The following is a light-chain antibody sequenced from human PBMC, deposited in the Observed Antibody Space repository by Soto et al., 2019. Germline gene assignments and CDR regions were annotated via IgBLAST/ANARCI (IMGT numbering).Light chain of an antibody. V-gene: IGKV3-11*01. CDR3: QQRSNWPPVT. CDR2: DAS. J-gene: IGKJ2*01. Sequence: VLTQSPVTLSLSPGERATLSCRASQSISNYLAWYQQKPGQAPRLLIYDASNRATGIPARFSGSGSGTDFTLTISSLEPEDFAVYYCQQRSNWPPVTFGQGTKLEIK. CDR1: QSISNY.